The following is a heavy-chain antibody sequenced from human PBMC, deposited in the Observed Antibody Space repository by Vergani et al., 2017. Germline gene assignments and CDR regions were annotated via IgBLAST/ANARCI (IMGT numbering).Heavy chain of an antibody. CDR2: HTPIFGRT. V-gene: IGHV1-69*13. D-gene: IGHD4-17*01. Sequence: QVHLVQSEAEVKKPGSSMKVSCKASGGTFNSYVVTWVRRAPGQGLEWMGRHTPIFGRTNFAQKFGGRVTLSADESIGTAYMEMSSLRSEDTAMYYCAREVGDYGDPDYLDLWGQGTLVIVSS. CDR3: AREVGDYGDPDYLDL. J-gene: IGHJ4*02. CDR1: GGTFNSYV.